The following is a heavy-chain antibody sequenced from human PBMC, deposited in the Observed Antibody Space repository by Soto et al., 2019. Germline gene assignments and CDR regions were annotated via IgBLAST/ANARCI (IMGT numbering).Heavy chain of an antibody. V-gene: IGHV4-30-4*01. Sequence: QVQLQESGPGLVKPSQTLSLTCTVSGGSISSGDYYWSWIRQPPGKGLEWIGYIYYSGSTYYNPSLKSRVTISVDTSKNQFTLKLSSVTAADTAVYYCARDGLSSTSLGVDYYYGMDVWGQGTTVTVSS. CDR2: IYYSGST. D-gene: IGHD2-2*01. CDR1: GGSISSGDYY. J-gene: IGHJ6*02. CDR3: ARDGLSSTSLGVDYYYGMDV.